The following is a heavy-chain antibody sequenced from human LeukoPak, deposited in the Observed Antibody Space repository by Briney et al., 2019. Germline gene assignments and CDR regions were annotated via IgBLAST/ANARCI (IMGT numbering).Heavy chain of an antibody. D-gene: IGHD1-1*01. CDR2: IRAYNGNT. CDR3: ATQAYNWIDLLLMDV. J-gene: IGHJ6*04. Sequence: GASVKVSCEAFGYTFTSYGISWVRQAPGQGLEWMGWIRAYNGNTNYAQQLQGSVTMSTDTSPSTAYMELRSLRSDDTAVYYCATQAYNWIDLLLMDVWGKGTTVTVSS. V-gene: IGHV1-18*01. CDR1: GYTFTSYG.